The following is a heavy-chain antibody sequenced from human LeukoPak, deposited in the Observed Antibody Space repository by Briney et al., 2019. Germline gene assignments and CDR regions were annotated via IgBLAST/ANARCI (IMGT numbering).Heavy chain of an antibody. D-gene: IGHD2-2*02. CDR3: ALGGDRVVVPAAIQDNYYGMDV. CDR1: RYTFTSYD. Sequence: ASVKVSCKASRYTFTSYDINWVRQATGQGLEWMGWMNLKSGNTRYAQKFQGRVTMTRNTSISTAYMELSSLRSEATAVYYCALGGDRVVVPAAIQDNYYGMDVWGQGTTVTVSS. CDR2: MNLKSGNT. V-gene: IGHV1-8*01. J-gene: IGHJ6*02.